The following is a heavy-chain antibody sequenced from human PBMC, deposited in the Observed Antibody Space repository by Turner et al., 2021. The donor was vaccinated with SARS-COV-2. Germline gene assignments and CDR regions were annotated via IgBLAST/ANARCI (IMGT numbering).Heavy chain of an antibody. CDR1: GFTFSRYS. CDR2: ISSSSSTI. CDR3: ASTSVVNYGMDV. Sequence: EVQLVESGGGLVQPGGSLRLSCAASGFTFSRYSMNWVRQAPGKGLDWVSYISSSSSTIYFADSVKGRFTISRDNAKNSLYLQMNSLRAEDTAVYYCASTSVVNYGMDVWGQGTTVTVSS. J-gene: IGHJ6*02. V-gene: IGHV3-48*01. D-gene: IGHD2-15*01.